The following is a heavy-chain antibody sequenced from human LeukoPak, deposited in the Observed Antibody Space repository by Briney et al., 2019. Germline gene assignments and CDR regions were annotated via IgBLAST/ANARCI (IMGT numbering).Heavy chain of an antibody. CDR3: ARGQGTVTTH. CDR1: GGSFSGYY. Sequence: SETLSLTCAVSGGSFSGYYWTWVRQPPGKGLEWIGEINHSGNANYNPSLKRRGTISLDMSENHFSLKLTSVTAADTAVYYCARGQGTVTTHWGQGTLVTVSS. CDR2: INHSGNA. J-gene: IGHJ4*02. V-gene: IGHV4-34*01. D-gene: IGHD4-17*01.